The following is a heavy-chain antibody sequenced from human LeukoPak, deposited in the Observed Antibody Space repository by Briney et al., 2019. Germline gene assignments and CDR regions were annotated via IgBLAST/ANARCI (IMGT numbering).Heavy chain of an antibody. CDR2: INHSGST. Sequence: SETLSLTCTVSGGSISSSSYYWGWIRQPPGKGLEWIGEINHSGSTNYNPSLKSRVTISVDTSKNQFSLKLSSVTAADTAVYYCARGQTTMVRGVLFDYWGQGTLVTVSS. D-gene: IGHD3-10*01. J-gene: IGHJ4*02. V-gene: IGHV4-39*07. CDR3: ARGQTTMVRGVLFDY. CDR1: GGSISSSSYY.